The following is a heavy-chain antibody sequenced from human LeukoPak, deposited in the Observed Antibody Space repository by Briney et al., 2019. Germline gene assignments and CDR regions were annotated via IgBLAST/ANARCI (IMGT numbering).Heavy chain of an antibody. Sequence: SGGSLRLSCAASGFTVSSNYMSWVRLAPGKGLEWVSVIYSGGTTYYADSVKGRFTISRDNSKKTLYLQMNSLRAEDTAVYYCARETGDDAFDIWGQGTMVTVSS. CDR2: IYSGGTT. CDR3: ARETGDDAFDI. V-gene: IGHV3-66*01. J-gene: IGHJ3*02. CDR1: GFTVSSNY. D-gene: IGHD7-27*01.